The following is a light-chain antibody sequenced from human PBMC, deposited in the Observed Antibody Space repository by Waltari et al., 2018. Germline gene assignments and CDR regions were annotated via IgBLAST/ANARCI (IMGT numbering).Light chain of an antibody. CDR3: QQTYTYPPT. V-gene: IGKV1-39*01. CDR1: QNISSY. Sequence: DIQMTQSPSSLSASVGDRVTITCRTSQNISSYLNWYQQKPGRAPNLLIYAASRLRRGVPSRFIASRSGPDFTLTLSGLQTEDLAAYYCQQTYTYPPTFGHGTQVEV. CDR2: AAS. J-gene: IGKJ1*01.